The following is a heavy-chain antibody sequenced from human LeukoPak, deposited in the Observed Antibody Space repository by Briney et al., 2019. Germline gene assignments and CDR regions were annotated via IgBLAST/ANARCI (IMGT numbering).Heavy chain of an antibody. V-gene: IGHV4-34*01. J-gene: IGHJ6*04. CDR1: GGSFSSHY. Sequence: SENLSLTCGVSGGSFSSHYWTWIRKPPGKGLEWIGEINPRGSTNYNPSLESRVTVSADTSRNQLSLSLTSVTAADSAVYFCARGLRQGSAWSWGPKEKSYQYMDVWGTGTTVIVSS. CDR2: INPRGST. CDR3: ARGLRQGSAWSWGPKEKSYQYMDV. D-gene: IGHD6-19*01.